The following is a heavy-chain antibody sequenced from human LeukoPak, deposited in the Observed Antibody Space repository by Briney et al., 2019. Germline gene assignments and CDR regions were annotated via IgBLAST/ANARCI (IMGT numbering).Heavy chain of an antibody. D-gene: IGHD7-27*01. J-gene: IGHJ3*02. V-gene: IGHV4-38-2*02. CDR3: ARDRLSLGAFDI. Sequence: GSLRLSCAASGFTFSSYGMHWVRQPPGKGLEWIGSIYHSESTYYNPSLKSRVTISLDTFKNQFSLRLSSLTAADTAVYYCARDRLSLGAFDIWGQGTMVTVSS. CDR2: IYHSEST. CDR1: GFTFSSYG.